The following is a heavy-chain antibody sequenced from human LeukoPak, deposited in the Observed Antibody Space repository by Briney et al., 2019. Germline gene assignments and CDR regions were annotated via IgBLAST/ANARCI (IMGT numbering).Heavy chain of an antibody. V-gene: IGHV1-2*02. CDR3: ARDSRRIVVVPAAIPY. CDR2: INPNSGGT. D-gene: IGHD2-2*02. J-gene: IGHJ4*02. Sequence: ASVKVSCKASGYTFTGYYMHWVRQAPGQGLEWMGWINPNSGGTNYAQKFQGRVTMTRDTSISTAYMELSRLRSDDTAVYYCARDSRRIVVVPAAIPYWGQGTPVTVSS. CDR1: GYTFTGYY.